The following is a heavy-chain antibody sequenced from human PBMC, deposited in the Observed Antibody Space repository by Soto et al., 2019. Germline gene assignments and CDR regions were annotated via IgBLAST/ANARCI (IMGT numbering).Heavy chain of an antibody. J-gene: IGHJ4*02. CDR3: ARDPTYSSSSRVSFDY. CDR1: GFTFSIYG. CDR2: ISGSGGST. V-gene: IGHV3-23*01. D-gene: IGHD6-6*01. Sequence: GGSLRLSCAASGFTFSIYGMTWVRQAPGKGLEWVSAISGSGGSTYYADSVKGRFTISRDNSKNTLYLQMNSLRAEDTAVYYCARDPTYSSSSRVSFDYWGQGTLVTVSS.